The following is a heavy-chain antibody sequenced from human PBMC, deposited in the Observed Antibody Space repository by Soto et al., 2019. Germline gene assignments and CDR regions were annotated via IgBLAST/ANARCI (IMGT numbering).Heavy chain of an antibody. D-gene: IGHD4-17*01. V-gene: IGHV3-23*01. Sequence: TGGSLRLSCAASGFNFRKFAMSWIRQAPGKGLEWVSGMSERSGPPLYADSVKGRFTISRDNSKSTLYLEMNNLRPEDTAVYYCAKDQDNTDYYWIFDLWGRGXPVTVYS. CDR1: GFNFRKFA. J-gene: IGHJ2*01. CDR3: AKDQDNTDYYWIFDL. CDR2: MSERSGPP.